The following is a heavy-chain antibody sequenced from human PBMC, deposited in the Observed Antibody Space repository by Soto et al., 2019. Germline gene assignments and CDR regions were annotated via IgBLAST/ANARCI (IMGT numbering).Heavy chain of an antibody. CDR1: GGSINSKSYF. J-gene: IGHJ4*02. V-gene: IGHV4-39*02. CDR2: INYVGKT. D-gene: IGHD3-9*01. CDR3: ARDRYGGFDY. Sequence: QLQLQESGQGLVKPSETLSLTCSVSGGSINSKSYFWGWIRQTPGKGLEWIASINYVGKTYYRPSLKSRLAISVDTSKNQFSLRLSSVTAADTAVYYCARDRYGGFDYWGLGTLVTVSS.